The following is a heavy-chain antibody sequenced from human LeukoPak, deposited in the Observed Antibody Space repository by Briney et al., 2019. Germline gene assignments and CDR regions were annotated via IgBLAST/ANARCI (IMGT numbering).Heavy chain of an antibody. V-gene: IGHV3-64D*06. CDR2: ISSNGGST. J-gene: IGHJ4*02. D-gene: IGHD1-26*01. Sequence: KSGGSLRLSCSASGFTFSSYAMHWVRQAPGKGLEYVSAISSNGGSTYYADSVKGRFTISRDNSKNTLYLQMSSLRAEDTTVYYCVKDLSVGATPFDYWGQGTLVTVSS. CDR3: VKDLSVGATPFDY. CDR1: GFTFSSYA.